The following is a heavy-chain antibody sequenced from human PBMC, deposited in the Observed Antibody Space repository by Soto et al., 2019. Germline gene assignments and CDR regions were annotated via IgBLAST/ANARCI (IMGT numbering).Heavy chain of an antibody. CDR3: AKDSEDTAMVLDFDY. CDR2: ISYDGSNK. Sequence: QVQLVESGGGVVQPGRSLRLSCAASGFTFSSYGMHWVRQAPGKGLEWVAVISYDGSNKYYADSVKGRFTISRDNSKNTLYLQMNSLRAEDTDVYYCAKDSEDTAMVLDFDYWGQGTLVTVSS. V-gene: IGHV3-30*18. D-gene: IGHD5-18*01. J-gene: IGHJ4*02. CDR1: GFTFSSYG.